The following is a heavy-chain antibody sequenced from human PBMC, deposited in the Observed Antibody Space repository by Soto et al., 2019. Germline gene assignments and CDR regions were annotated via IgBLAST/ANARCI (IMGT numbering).Heavy chain of an antibody. CDR1: GGSVSSGSYS. Sequence: QVQLQESGPGLVKPSETLSLTCSVSGGSVSSGSYSWSWMRQPPGKGLEWIGYVYPSGTTNYNPSLKGRVTISVDTSKSQFSLKLSSVTAADTAVYYCARGGGSYYIAYWGQGTLVTVSS. CDR3: ARGGGSYYIAY. D-gene: IGHD1-26*01. J-gene: IGHJ4*02. V-gene: IGHV4-61*01. CDR2: VYPSGTT.